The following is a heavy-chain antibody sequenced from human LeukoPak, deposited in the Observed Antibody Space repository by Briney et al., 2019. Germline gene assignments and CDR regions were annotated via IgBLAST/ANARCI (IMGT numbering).Heavy chain of an antibody. CDR3: ARGDDSSGYYYSGWNY. D-gene: IGHD3-22*01. J-gene: IGHJ4*02. CDR2: ISAYNGNT. V-gene: IGHV1-18*01. CDR1: GYTFTSYD. Sequence: ASVKVSCKASGYTFTSYDINWVRQATGQGLEWMGWISAYNGNTNYAQKLQGRVTMTTDTSTSTAYMELRSLRSDDTAMYYCARGDDSSGYYYSGWNYWGQGTLVTVSS.